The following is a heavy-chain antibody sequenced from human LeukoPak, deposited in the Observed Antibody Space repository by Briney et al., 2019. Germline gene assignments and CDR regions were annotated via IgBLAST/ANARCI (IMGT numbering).Heavy chain of an antibody. D-gene: IGHD6-19*01. V-gene: IGHV4-59*08. CDR1: GGSISSYY. Sequence: PSETLSLTCTVSGGSISSYYWSWIRQPPGKGLERIGYVYYSGSTNYNPSLKSRVTISVDTSKNQFSLKLSSVTAADTAVYYCARRGHSSGWYKFDPWGQGTLVTVSS. J-gene: IGHJ5*02. CDR2: VYYSGST. CDR3: ARRGHSSGWYKFDP.